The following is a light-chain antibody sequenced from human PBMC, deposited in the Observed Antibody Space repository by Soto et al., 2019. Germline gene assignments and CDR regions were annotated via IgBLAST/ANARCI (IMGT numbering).Light chain of an antibody. J-gene: IGLJ1*01. CDR3: SSYTSSSTPAYV. CDR1: SSDVGGYNY. Sequence: QSALTQPASVSGSPGQSITISCTGTSSDVGGYNYVSWYQHHPGKAPKLMIYQVNYRPSGVSNRFSGSKSGNTASLTISGLQAEDEADYYCSSYTSSSTPAYVFGTGTKVTVL. CDR2: QVN. V-gene: IGLV2-14*01.